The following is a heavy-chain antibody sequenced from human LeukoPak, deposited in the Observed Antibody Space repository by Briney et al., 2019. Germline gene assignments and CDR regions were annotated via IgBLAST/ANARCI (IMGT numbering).Heavy chain of an antibody. J-gene: IGHJ4*02. Sequence: GGSLRLSCGVSGFTFSNYGMNWVRQAPGKGLEWVAVMSNDGTNSHYGDSVQGRFTISRDNSNNTLFLQLNNLRPDDTAVYYCARDGLPYCTSTSCYHSDSWGQGTLVTVSS. CDR3: ARDGLPYCTSTSCYHSDS. CDR2: MSNDGTNS. CDR1: GFTFSNYG. D-gene: IGHD2-2*01. V-gene: IGHV3-30-3*01.